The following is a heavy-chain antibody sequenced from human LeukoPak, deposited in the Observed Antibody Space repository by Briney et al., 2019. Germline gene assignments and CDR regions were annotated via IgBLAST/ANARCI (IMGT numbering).Heavy chain of an antibody. J-gene: IGHJ4*02. V-gene: IGHV1-18*01. CDR1: GYTFTSYG. D-gene: IGHD3-22*01. CDR3: ARGYYDSSGYYFILIDY. Sequence: ASVNVSCKASGYTFTSYGISWVRQAPGQGLEWMGWISAYNGNTNYAQKLQGRVTMTTDTSTSTAYMELRSLRSDDTAVYYCARGYYDSSGYYFILIDYWGQGTLVTVSS. CDR2: ISAYNGNT.